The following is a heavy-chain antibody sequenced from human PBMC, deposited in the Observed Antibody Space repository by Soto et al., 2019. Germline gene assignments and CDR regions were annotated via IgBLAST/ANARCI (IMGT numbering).Heavy chain of an antibody. CDR2: IYSGGTT. V-gene: IGHV3-53*04. CDR3: ARVQDSSGWDSYYYNGMDV. Sequence: EVQLVESGGGLVQPGGSLRLSCAASGFTVSSNYMSWVRQAPGKGLEWVSFIYSGGTTYYADSVTGRFTISRHNSKNTLYLQMNSLRAADTAVYYCARVQDSSGWDSYYYNGMDVWGLGTTVTVSS. J-gene: IGHJ6*02. D-gene: IGHD6-19*01. CDR1: GFTVSSNY.